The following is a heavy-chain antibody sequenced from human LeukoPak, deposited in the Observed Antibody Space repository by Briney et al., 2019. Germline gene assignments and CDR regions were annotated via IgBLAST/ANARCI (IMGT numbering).Heavy chain of an antibody. Sequence: ASVKVSCKASGGTFSSYAISWVRQAPGQGLEWMGGIIPIFGTANYAQKFQGRVTITADESTSTAYMELSSLRSEDTAVYYCARDRLLSGIQLRLHPRTHEGFDYWGQGTLVTASS. J-gene: IGHJ4*02. V-gene: IGHV1-69*13. D-gene: IGHD5-18*01. CDR1: GGTFSSYA. CDR2: IIPIFGTA. CDR3: ARDRLLSGIQLRLHPRTHEGFDY.